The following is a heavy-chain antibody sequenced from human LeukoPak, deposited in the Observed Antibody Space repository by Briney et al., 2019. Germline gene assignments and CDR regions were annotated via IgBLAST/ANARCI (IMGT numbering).Heavy chain of an antibody. V-gene: IGHV3-23*01. CDR3: TKTPDYSGYSYTFDS. D-gene: IGHD5-12*01. Sequence: GGSLRLSCAASRFAFNNYAMSWVRQAPGKGLEWVSGVGGSGYYTYYADSVKGRFTISRDNSKNTLYLQMNSLRVEDSAMYYCTKTPDYSGYSYTFDSWGPGALVTVSS. CDR1: RFAFNNYA. CDR2: VGGSGYYT. J-gene: IGHJ4*02.